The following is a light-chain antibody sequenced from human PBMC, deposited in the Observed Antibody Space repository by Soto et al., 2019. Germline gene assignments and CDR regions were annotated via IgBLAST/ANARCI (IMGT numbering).Light chain of an antibody. CDR3: QQYNNWPWT. V-gene: IGKV3-15*01. CDR1: QSVTTR. CDR2: YAS. Sequence: EIVMTQSPATLSVSPGEGVTLSCRAGQSVTTRLAWYQRKPGQGPRLLIYYASTSATGIAARISGSGSGTEFTLTISSLQSEDFAIYYCQQYNNWPWTLGQGTKVDIK. J-gene: IGKJ1*01.